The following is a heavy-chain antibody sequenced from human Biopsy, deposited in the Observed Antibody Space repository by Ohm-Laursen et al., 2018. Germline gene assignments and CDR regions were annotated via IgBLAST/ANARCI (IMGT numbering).Heavy chain of an antibody. CDR2: IYYTGNT. CDR1: GDSISTYY. V-gene: IGHV4-59*01. Sequence: SQTLSLTCTVSGDSISTYYWSWIRQPPGKGLQWIGYIYYTGNTGYNPSLQSRVTISVDTSKNHFSLRLRSMTPADTAMYYCARDRGYYSDRTVPGYFDLWGRGTLVTVSS. J-gene: IGHJ2*01. CDR3: ARDRGYYSDRTVPGYFDL. D-gene: IGHD3-22*01.